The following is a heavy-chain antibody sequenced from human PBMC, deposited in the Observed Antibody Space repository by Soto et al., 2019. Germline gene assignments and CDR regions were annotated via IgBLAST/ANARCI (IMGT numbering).Heavy chain of an antibody. Sequence: ASVKVSCKASGYTFTSYGISWVRQAPGQGLEWMGWISAYNGNTNYAQKLQGRVTMTTDTSTSTAYMELRSLRSDDTAVYYCAREDRDIVVVPAAILPDYWGQGTLVTVSS. V-gene: IGHV1-18*04. CDR2: ISAYNGNT. CDR1: GYTFTSYG. CDR3: AREDRDIVVVPAAILPDY. D-gene: IGHD2-2*02. J-gene: IGHJ4*02.